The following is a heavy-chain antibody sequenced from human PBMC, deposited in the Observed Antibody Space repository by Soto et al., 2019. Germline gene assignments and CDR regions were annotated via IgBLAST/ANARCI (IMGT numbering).Heavy chain of an antibody. CDR3: TRRYWSGGSCAANPANFDY. J-gene: IGHJ4*02. CDR2: IRSKAKSYAT. D-gene: IGHD2-15*01. V-gene: IGHV3-73*01. CDR1: GFTFSGSA. Sequence: EVQLVESGGGLVQPGGSLKLSCAASGFTFSGSAMHWVRQASGKGLEWVGRIRSKAKSYATAYAASVKGRFTIARDDSKNTAYLQMNSLKTEDTAVYYCTRRYWSGGSCAANPANFDYWGQGTLVTVSS.